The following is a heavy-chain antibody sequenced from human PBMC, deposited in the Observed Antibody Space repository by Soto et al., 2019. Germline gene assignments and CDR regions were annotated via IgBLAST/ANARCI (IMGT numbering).Heavy chain of an antibody. V-gene: IGHV4-31*03. CDR2: IYYSGST. Sequence: SETLSLTCTVSVGSISSGGYYWSWIRQHPGKGLEWIGYIYYSGSTYYNPSLKSRVTISVDTSKNQFSLKLSSVTAADTAVYKCPGEAYYYGSGSYYHDAFEILGQGTMVTVSS. CDR1: VGSISSGGYY. J-gene: IGHJ3*02. D-gene: IGHD3-10*01. CDR3: PGEAYYYGSGSYYHDAFEI.